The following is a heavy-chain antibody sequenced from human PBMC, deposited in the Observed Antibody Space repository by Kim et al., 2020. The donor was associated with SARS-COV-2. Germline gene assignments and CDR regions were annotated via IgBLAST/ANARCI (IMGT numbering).Heavy chain of an antibody. Sequence: SETLSLTCAVSGGFVSSSNWWSWVRQPPGKGLEWIGEIYHSGSTNFNPSLKSRVTISVDKSKNQFSLNLSSVTAADTAVYYCAIALSGITVVRGGNNAFDIWGQGTVVTVSS. CDR1: GGFVSSSNW. J-gene: IGHJ3*02. V-gene: IGHV4-4*02. CDR3: AIALSGITVVRGGNNAFDI. D-gene: IGHD3-10*01. CDR2: IYHSGST.